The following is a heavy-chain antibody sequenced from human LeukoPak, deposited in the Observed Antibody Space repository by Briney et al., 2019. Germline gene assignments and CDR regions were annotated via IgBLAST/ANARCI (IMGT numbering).Heavy chain of an antibody. J-gene: IGHJ5*02. D-gene: IGHD3-3*01. CDR2: IYHSGST. V-gene: IGHV4-38-2*02. CDR3: ARGRGITIFGVVISYWFDP. CDR1: GYSISSGYY. Sequence: SETLSLTCTVSGYSISSGYYWGWIRQPPGKGLEWIGSIYHSGSTYYNPSLKSRVTISVDTSKNQFSLKLSSVTAADTAVYYCARGRGITIFGVVISYWFDPWGQGTLVTVSS.